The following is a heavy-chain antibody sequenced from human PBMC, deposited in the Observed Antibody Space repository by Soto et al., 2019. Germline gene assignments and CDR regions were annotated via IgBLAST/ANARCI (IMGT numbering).Heavy chain of an antibody. J-gene: IGHJ4*02. D-gene: IGHD4-17*01. CDR3: AKSGEVVTTLLYFDY. Sequence: PGGSLRLSCAASGFTFSSYWMHWVRQALGKGLEWVSAISGSGGSTYYADSVKGRFTISRDNSKNTLYLQMNSLRAEDTAVYYCAKSGEVVTTLLYFDYWGQGTLVTVSS. CDR1: GFTFSSYW. V-gene: IGHV3-23*01. CDR2: ISGSGGST.